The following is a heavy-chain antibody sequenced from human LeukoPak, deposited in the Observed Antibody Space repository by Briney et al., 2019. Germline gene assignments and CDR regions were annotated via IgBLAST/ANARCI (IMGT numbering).Heavy chain of an antibody. V-gene: IGHV1-18*04. CDR1: GYTFISYY. Sequence: ASAKVSCKASGYTFISYYMHWVRQAPGQGLEWMGWISAYNGNTNYAQKLQGRVTMTTDTSTSTAYMELRSLRSDDTAVYYCASEGGDFDYWGQGTLVTVSS. J-gene: IGHJ4*02. CDR3: ASEGGDFDY. CDR2: ISAYNGNT.